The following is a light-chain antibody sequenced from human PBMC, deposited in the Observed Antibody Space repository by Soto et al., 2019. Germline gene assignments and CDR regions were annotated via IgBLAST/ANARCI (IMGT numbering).Light chain of an antibody. CDR2: EVT. Sequence: QSVLTQPASVSGSPGQSITISCTGTSGDIGSYNRVSWYQQHPGKAPKLIIYEVTDRPSGVSNRFSGSKSGNTASRPISGLQTEDESEYYCSSYSNINTRACVFGTGTKLTVL. CDR1: SGDIGSYNR. J-gene: IGLJ1*01. V-gene: IGLV2-14*01. CDR3: SSYSNINTRACV.